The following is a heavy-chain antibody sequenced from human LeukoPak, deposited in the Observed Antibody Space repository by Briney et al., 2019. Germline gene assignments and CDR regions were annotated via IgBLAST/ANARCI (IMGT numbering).Heavy chain of an antibody. V-gene: IGHV1-2*02. CDR3: ARDPSYSSGWSDY. Sequence: ASVKVSCKASGYTFTGYYMHWVRQAPGQGLEWMGWINPNSGGTNYAQKFQGRVTMTRDTSISTAYMELSRLRSDDTAVYYCARDPSYSSGWSDYRGQGTLVTVSS. D-gene: IGHD6-19*01. J-gene: IGHJ4*02. CDR1: GYTFTGYY. CDR2: INPNSGGT.